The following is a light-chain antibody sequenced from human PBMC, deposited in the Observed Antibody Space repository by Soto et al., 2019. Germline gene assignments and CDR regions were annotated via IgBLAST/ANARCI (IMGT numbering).Light chain of an antibody. J-gene: IGKJ1*01. V-gene: IGKV3-20*01. Sequence: EIVMTQSPGTLSLSPGERATLSCRASQSVSSSYLAWYQQKPGQAPRLIIYGASSRATGIPDRFSGSGSGTYFTLTISRLEPEDFSVYYCQHYGSSFGQGTKVEIK. CDR3: QHYGSS. CDR1: QSVSSSY. CDR2: GAS.